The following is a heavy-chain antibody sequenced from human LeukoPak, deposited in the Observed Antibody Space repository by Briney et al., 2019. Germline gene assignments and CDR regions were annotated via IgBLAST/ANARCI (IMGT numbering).Heavy chain of an antibody. J-gene: IGHJ4*02. D-gene: IGHD2-2*01. V-gene: IGHV5-51*01. CDR1: GHSFTNYW. Sequence: GESLQISCKGSGHSFTNYWIAWVRQLPGKGLEGLGVIYPGDSDTRYSPSFEGQVTISVDKSISTAYLQWCSLKATDSAVYYCARPHSTSRYVCDYWGQGTLVTVSS. CDR3: ARPHSTSRYVCDY. CDR2: IYPGDSDT.